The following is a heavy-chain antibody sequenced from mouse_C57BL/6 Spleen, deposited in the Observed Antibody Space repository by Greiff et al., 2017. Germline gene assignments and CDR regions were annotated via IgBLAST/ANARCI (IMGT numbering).Heavy chain of an antibody. V-gene: IGHV6-3*01. CDR1: GFTFSNYW. D-gene: IGHD2-4*01. Sequence: EVKLVESGGGLVQPGGSMKLSCVASGFTFSNYWMNWVRQSPEKGLEWVAQIRLKSDNYATHYAESVKGRFTISRDDSKSSVYLQMNNLRAEDTGIYYCQIYYDYDWYFDVWGTGTTVTVSS. CDR3: QIYYDYDWYFDV. CDR2: IRLKSDNYAT. J-gene: IGHJ1*03.